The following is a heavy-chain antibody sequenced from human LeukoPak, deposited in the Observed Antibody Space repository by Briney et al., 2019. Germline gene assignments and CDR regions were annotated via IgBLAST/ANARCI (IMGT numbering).Heavy chain of an antibody. CDR1: GYTFTGYY. J-gene: IGHJ6*03. V-gene: IGHV7-4-1*02. D-gene: IGHD6-13*01. Sequence: ASVKVSCKASGYTFTGYYMHWVRQAPGQGLEWMGWINTNTGNPMYAQGFTGRFVFSLDTSVSTAYLQISSLKADDIAVYYCATRYSSSHYYYLDVWGKGTTVTVSS. CDR3: ATRYSSSHYYYLDV. CDR2: INTNTGNP.